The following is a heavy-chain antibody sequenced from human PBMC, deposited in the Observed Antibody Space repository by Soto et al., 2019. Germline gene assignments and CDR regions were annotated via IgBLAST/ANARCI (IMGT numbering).Heavy chain of an antibody. CDR2: FDPEDGET. Sequence: ASVNLYCKVAGYALTELSMHWVRQAPRKGFEWMGGFDPEDGETIYAQKFQGRVTMTEDTSTDTAYMELSSLRSEDTVVYYCATDFIAVAGTEFDYWGQGTLVTVSS. V-gene: IGHV1-24*01. J-gene: IGHJ4*02. CDR1: GYALTELS. CDR3: ATDFIAVAGTEFDY. D-gene: IGHD6-19*01.